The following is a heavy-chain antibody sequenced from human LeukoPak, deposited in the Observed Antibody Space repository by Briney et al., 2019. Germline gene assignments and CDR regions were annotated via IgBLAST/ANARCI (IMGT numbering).Heavy chain of an antibody. CDR1: GFTFSSYG. CDR2: ISYDGGNK. Sequence: GRSLRLSCAASGFTFSSYGMHWVRQAPGKGLEWVAVISYDGGNKYYADSVKDRFTISRDNSKNTLFLQMNSLRVEDTAFYYCAKDDARGYYYGSGTFDYWGQGTLVTVSS. V-gene: IGHV3-30*18. D-gene: IGHD3-10*01. CDR3: AKDDARGYYYGSGTFDY. J-gene: IGHJ4*02.